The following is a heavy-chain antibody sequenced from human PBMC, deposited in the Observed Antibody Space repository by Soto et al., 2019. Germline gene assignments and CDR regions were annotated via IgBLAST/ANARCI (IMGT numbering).Heavy chain of an antibody. CDR2: IYDSGST. CDR1: GGSIRSGGYY. CDR3: ARHTPAISISDH. V-gene: IGHV4-31*11. Sequence: SETLSLTCAVSGGSIRSGGYYWSWIRQHPGKGLEWIGYIYDSGSTYYNPSLKSRVTISVDTSKNQFSLKLSSVTAADTAVYYCARHTPAISISDHWGQGTLVTVSS. J-gene: IGHJ4*02. D-gene: IGHD2-15*01.